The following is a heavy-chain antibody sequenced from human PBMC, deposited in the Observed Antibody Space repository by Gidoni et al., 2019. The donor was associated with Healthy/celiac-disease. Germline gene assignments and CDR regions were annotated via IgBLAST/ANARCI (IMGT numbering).Heavy chain of an antibody. V-gene: IGHV5-51*01. D-gene: IGHD3-22*01. CDR2: SYPGDSDT. Sequence: EVQLVQSGAAVKKPGESRKISCTGSGSSFTSYWIGWVRQMPGKGREWMGISYPGDSDTRYDPSFQGKVTISADKSISTAYLQWSSLKASDTAMYYCARHAGVVEGDAFDIWGQGTMVTVSS. CDR1: GSSFTSYW. J-gene: IGHJ3*02. CDR3: ARHAGVVEGDAFDI.